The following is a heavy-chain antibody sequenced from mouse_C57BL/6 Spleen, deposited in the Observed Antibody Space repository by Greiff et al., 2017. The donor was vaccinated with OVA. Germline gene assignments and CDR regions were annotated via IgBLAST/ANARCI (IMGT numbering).Heavy chain of an antibody. J-gene: IGHJ2*01. CDR1: GFTFSDAW. V-gene: IGHV6-6*01. CDR3: TRANWDDYFDY. CDR2: IRNKANNHAT. D-gene: IGHD4-1*01. Sequence: EVKLMESGGGLVQPGGSMKLSCAASGFTFSDAWMDWVRQSPEKGLEWVAEIRNKANNHATYYAVSVKGRFTISRDDSKSSVYLQMNSLRAEDTGIYYCTRANWDDYFDYWGQGTTLTVSS.